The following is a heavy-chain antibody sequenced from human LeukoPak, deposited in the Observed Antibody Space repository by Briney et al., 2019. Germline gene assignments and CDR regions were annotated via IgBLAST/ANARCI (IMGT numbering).Heavy chain of an antibody. D-gene: IGHD5-18*01. J-gene: IGHJ4*02. CDR2: INHSGST. CDR3: AGHRGYTYGPYDY. CDR1: GGSFSVHY. V-gene: IGHV4-34*01. Sequence: PSETLSLTCGVYGGSFSVHYWSWIRQPPGKGLDWIGEINHSGSTNYNPSLKSRVTISVDTSKNQFSLKLSSVTAVDTAVYYFAGHRGYTYGPYDYWGQETLVTVSS.